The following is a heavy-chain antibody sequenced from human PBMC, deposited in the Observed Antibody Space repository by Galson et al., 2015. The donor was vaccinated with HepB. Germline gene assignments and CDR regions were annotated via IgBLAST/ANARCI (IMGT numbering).Heavy chain of an antibody. CDR1: GGSFSGYY. Sequence: SETLSLTCAVYGGSFSGYYWSWIRQPPGKGLEWIGEINHSGSPNYNPSLKSRVTISVDTSKNQFSLKLTSVTAADTALYYCARTGDTDYFDYWGQGTLVTVSS. D-gene: IGHD3-16*01. J-gene: IGHJ4*02. CDR3: ARTGDTDYFDY. CDR2: INHSGSP. V-gene: IGHV4-34*01.